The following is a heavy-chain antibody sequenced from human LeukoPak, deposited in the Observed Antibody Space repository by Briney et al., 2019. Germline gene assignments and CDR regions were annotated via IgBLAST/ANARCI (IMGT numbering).Heavy chain of an antibody. D-gene: IGHD1-1*01. J-gene: IGHJ4*02. CDR3: ASGYNWNDGSYFDY. CDR2: ISGYNGNT. V-gene: IGHV1-18*01. Sequence: GASVKVSCKASGYSFTTYGIHWVRQAPGQGLEWMGWISGYNGNTNYAQKLQGRVTMTTETSTSTAYMELRSLRSDDTAVYYCASGYNWNDGSYFDYWGQGTLVTVSS. CDR1: GYSFTTYG.